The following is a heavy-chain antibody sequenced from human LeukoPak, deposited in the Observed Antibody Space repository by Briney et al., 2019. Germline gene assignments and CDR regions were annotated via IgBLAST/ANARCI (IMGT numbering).Heavy chain of an antibody. CDR1: GYNFNGYY. D-gene: IGHD2-2*01. Sequence: ASVKVSCKASGYNFNGYYMNWLRQAPGQGLEWVGWINTYNGDTKYTQRFQGRVTMTTDTSTTTAYMELKNLRSDDTAIYYCAKDRAAARNFDIWGQGTLVTVSS. CDR2: INTYNGDT. J-gene: IGHJ4*02. CDR3: AKDRAAARNFDI. V-gene: IGHV1-18*04.